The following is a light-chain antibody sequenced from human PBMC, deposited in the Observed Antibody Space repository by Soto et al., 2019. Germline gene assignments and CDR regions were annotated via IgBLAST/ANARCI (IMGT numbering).Light chain of an antibody. CDR2: GTS. CDR3: QHYGSSPRT. J-gene: IGKJ1*01. CDR1: QSVGSTS. V-gene: IGKV3-20*01. Sequence: EVVLTQSPGTLSLAAGESATLSCRTSQSVGSTSIAWYQQRPGQVPRLLISGTSTRATGIQGRFTGSGSGTDFNLTISRLQPEDFAVYYWQHYGSSPRTFGQGTRV.